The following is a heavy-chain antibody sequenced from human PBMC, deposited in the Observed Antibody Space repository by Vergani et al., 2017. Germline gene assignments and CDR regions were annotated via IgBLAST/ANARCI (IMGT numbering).Heavy chain of an antibody. Sequence: EVQLVESGGGLVQPGGSLRLSCAASGFTFSSYSMNWVRQAPGKGLEWVSYISSSSSYIYYADSVKGRFTISRDNAKNSLYLQMNSLRAEDTAVYYCAKEGGGQWLLLNNEAFDIWGQGTMVTVSS. CDR2: ISSSSSYI. CDR1: GFTFSSYS. J-gene: IGHJ3*02. V-gene: IGHV3-21*05. CDR3: AKEGGGQWLLLNNEAFDI. D-gene: IGHD6-19*01.